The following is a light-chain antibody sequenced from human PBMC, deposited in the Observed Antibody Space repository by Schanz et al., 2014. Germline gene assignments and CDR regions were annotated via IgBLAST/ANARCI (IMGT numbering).Light chain of an antibody. CDR3: TSYTSSSTLG. J-gene: IGLJ3*02. CDR2: NVN. CDR1: SSDVGSYDY. Sequence: QSALTQPASVSGSPGQSITISCTGTSSDVGSYDYVSWYQQHPGTVPKPMIYNVNTQPSGVPDRFSGSKSGNTASMTISGLQAEDEADYYCTSYTSSSTLGFGGGTKLTVL. V-gene: IGLV2-14*01.